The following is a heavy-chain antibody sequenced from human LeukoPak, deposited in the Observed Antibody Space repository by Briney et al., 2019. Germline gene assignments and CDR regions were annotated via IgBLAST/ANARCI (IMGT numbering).Heavy chain of an antibody. CDR3: AREADIAARPNHFDY. J-gene: IGHJ4*02. D-gene: IGHD6-6*01. CDR1: GFTFSSYA. V-gene: IGHV3-30*04. Sequence: GGSLRLSCAASGFTFSSYAMHWVRQAPGKGLEWVALISYDGSNEYYADSVKGRFTISRDNSKNTLYLQMNSLRAEDTAVYYCAREADIAARPNHFDYWGQGTLVTVSS. CDR2: ISYDGSNE.